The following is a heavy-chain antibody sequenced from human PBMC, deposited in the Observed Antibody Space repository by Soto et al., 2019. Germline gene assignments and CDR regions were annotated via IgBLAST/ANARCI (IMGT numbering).Heavy chain of an antibody. CDR1: GYTFTSYG. D-gene: IGHD3-22*01. CDR2: ISAYNGNT. CDR3: ARGRYYDSSGYYPYYFDY. V-gene: IGHV1-18*01. J-gene: IGHJ4*02. Sequence: ASVKVSCKASGYTFTSYGISWVRQAPGQGLEWMGWISAYNGNTNYAQKLQGRVTMTTDTSTSTAYMELRSLRSDDTAVYYCARGRYYDSSGYYPYYFDYWGQGTLVTVSS.